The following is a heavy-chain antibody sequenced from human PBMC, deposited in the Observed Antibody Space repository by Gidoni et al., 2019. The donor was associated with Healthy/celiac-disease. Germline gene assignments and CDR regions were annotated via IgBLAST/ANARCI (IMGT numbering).Heavy chain of an antibody. J-gene: IGHJ4*02. D-gene: IGHD1-26*01. Sequence: QVQLQQWGAGLLKPSETLSLTCAVYGGSFSGYYWSWIRQPPGKGLEWIGEINHSGSTNYNPSLKSRVTISVDTSKNQFSLKLSSVTAADTAVYYCARARGVNPGIYYFDYWGQGTLVTVSS. V-gene: IGHV4-34*01. CDR1: GGSFSGYY. CDR2: INHSGST. CDR3: ARARGVNPGIYYFDY.